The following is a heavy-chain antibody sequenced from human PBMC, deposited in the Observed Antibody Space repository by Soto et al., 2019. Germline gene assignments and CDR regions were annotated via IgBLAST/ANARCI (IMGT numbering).Heavy chain of an antibody. CDR1: GFTFSSYE. J-gene: IGHJ6*02. V-gene: IGHV3-48*03. CDR3: ARAGSGIAAAIYYYGMDV. D-gene: IGHD6-13*01. CDR2: ISSSGSTI. Sequence: EVQLVESGGGLVQPGGSLRLSCAASGFTFSSYEMNWVRQAPGKGLEWVSYISSSGSTIYYADSVKGRFTISRDNAKNSLYLQMNSLRAEDTAVYYCARAGSGIAAAIYYYGMDVWGQGTTVTVSS.